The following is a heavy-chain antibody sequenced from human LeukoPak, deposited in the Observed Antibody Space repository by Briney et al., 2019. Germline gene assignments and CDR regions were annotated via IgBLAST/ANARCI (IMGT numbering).Heavy chain of an antibody. CDR2: IHYSGST. J-gene: IGHJ4*02. V-gene: IGHV4-39*07. CDR1: GGSISSSGYY. CDR3: ARGSDYYDSSGLGY. Sequence: SETLSLTCTVSGGSISSSGYYWGWIRQPPGKGLEWIGSIHYSGSTYYHPSLNSRVTISIDTSKNQFSLKLSFVTAADTAVYYCARGSDYYDSSGLGYWGQGTLVTVSS. D-gene: IGHD3-22*01.